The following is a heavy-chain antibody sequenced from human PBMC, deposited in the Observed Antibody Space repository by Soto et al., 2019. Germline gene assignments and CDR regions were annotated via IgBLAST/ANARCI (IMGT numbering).Heavy chain of an antibody. J-gene: IGHJ4*02. CDR3: TTDRADGYGSESYYNVY. CDR1: GFTFSNAW. Sequence: GGSLRLSCAASGFTFSNAWMSWVRQAPGKGLEWVGRIKSKTDGGTTDYAAPVKGRFTISSDDTKNTLELQMNSLKTDDTTVYDYTTDRADGYGSESYYNVYWGQGTLVTVSS. D-gene: IGHD3-10*01. CDR2: IKSKTDGGTT. V-gene: IGHV3-15*01.